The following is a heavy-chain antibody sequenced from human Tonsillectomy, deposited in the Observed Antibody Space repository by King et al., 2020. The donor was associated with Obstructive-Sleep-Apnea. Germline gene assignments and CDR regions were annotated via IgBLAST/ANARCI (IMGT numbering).Heavy chain of an antibody. CDR2: ISYDGSNK. J-gene: IGHJ4*02. CDR1: GFTFSSYG. CDR3: AKGGVQWELLHPLDY. V-gene: IGHV3-30*18. D-gene: IGHD1-26*01. Sequence: QLVQSGGGVVQPGRSLRLSCAASGFTFSSYGMHWVRQAPGKGLEWVAVISYDGSNKYYADSVKGRFTISRDNSKNTLYLQMNSLRAEDTAVYYCAKGGVQWELLHPLDYWGQGTLVTVSS.